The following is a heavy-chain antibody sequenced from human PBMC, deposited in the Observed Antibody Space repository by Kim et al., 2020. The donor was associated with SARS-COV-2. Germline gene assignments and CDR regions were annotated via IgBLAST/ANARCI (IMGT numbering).Heavy chain of an antibody. Sequence: SETLSLTCTVSGGSISSGGYYWSWIRQHPGKGLEWTGYIYYRGSTYYNPSLKSRVTISVDTSKNQFSLKLSSVTAADTAVYYCARGPYGSGGLSPTGYYYYGMDVWGQGTTVTVSS. V-gene: IGHV4-31*03. J-gene: IGHJ6*02. CDR2: IYYRGST. CDR3: ARGPYGSGGLSPTGYYYYGMDV. D-gene: IGHD3-10*01. CDR1: GGSISSGGYY.